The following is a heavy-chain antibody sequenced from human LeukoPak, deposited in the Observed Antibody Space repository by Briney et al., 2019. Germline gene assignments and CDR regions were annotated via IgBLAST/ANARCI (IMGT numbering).Heavy chain of an antibody. CDR1: GGSISSGGYY. CDR3: ASSGFSSAVAGYLDALHCLST. CDR2: IYYSGST. J-gene: IGHJ4*02. D-gene: IGHD6-19*01. V-gene: IGHV4-39*07. Sequence: PSETLSLTCTVSGGSISSGGYYWSWIRQPPGKGLEWIGSIYYSGSTYYNPSLKSRVTISVDTSKNQFSLKLSSVTAADTAVYYCASSGFSSAVAGYLDALHCLSTWGQGTLVTVSS.